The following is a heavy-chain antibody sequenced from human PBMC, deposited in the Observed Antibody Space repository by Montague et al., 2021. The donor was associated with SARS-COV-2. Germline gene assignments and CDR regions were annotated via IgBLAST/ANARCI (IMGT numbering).Heavy chain of an antibody. CDR3: ARDSHYDDSSGHFDY. V-gene: IGHV4-59*01. CDR1: GGSISSYY. D-gene: IGHD3-22*01. J-gene: IGHJ4*02. Sequence: SETLSLTCTVSGGSISSYYWSCILQPPGKGLLWFGYIFYSGSTNYNPSLKSRVTISVDTSKNQFSLQLRSVTAADTAVYYCARDSHYDDSSGHFDYWGQGTLVTVSS. CDR2: IFYSGST.